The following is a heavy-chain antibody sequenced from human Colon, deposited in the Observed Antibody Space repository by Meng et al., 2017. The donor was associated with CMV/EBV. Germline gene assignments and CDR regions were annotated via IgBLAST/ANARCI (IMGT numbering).Heavy chain of an antibody. CDR1: GFSISNYY. CDR3: ARVLPFSPYYGVDV. Sequence: ESLKISCTVSGFSISNYYWSWIRQPPGKGLEWLGYIYYSGSTDYNPSLQSRVTISVDTSKNQFSLKLSSVTAADTAVYYCARVLPFSPYYGVDVWGQGTTVTVSS. CDR2: IYYSGST. J-gene: IGHJ6*02. V-gene: IGHV4-59*01. D-gene: IGHD3-3*01.